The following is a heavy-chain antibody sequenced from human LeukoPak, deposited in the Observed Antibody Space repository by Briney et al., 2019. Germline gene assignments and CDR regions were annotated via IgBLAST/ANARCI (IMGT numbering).Heavy chain of an antibody. CDR2: IYYSGST. CDR1: GGSISSYY. Sequence: PSETLSLTCTVSGGSISSYYWSWIRQPPGKGLEWIGYIYYSGSTNYNPSLKSRVTISVDTSKNQFSLKLSSVTAADTAVYYCARNVAATDYWGQGTLVTVPS. V-gene: IGHV4-59*01. J-gene: IGHJ4*02. CDR3: ARNVAATDY. D-gene: IGHD2-15*01.